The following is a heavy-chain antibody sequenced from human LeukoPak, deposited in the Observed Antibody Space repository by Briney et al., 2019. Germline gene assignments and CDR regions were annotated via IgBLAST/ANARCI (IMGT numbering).Heavy chain of an antibody. J-gene: IGHJ4*02. Sequence: ASVKVSCKASGYTFTGYYMHWVRQAPGQGLEWMGWINPNSGGTNYAQKFQGRVTMTRDTSISTAYMELSRLRSDDTAVYYCARDGWFGELLWYYFDYWGQGTLVTVSS. CDR3: ARDGWFGELLWYYFDY. D-gene: IGHD3-10*01. CDR2: INPNSGGT. CDR1: GYTFTGYY. V-gene: IGHV1-2*02.